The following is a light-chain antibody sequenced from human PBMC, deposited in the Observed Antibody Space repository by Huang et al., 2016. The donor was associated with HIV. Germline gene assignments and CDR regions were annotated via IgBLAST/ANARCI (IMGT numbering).Light chain of an antibody. Sequence: EIVMTQSPATLSVSPGERATLSCRASQIITSNLAWYQQKPGQAPRLLIYAASTRATGIPARFSGSGSGTEFNLSISSLQSEDFAVYYCQQYNNWPPWTFGQGTKVEIK. CDR1: QIITSN. J-gene: IGKJ1*01. CDR2: AAS. V-gene: IGKV3-15*01. CDR3: QQYNNWPPWT.